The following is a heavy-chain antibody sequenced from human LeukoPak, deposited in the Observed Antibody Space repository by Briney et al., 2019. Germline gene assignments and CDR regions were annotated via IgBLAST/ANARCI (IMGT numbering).Heavy chain of an antibody. CDR1: GYTFITSS. CDR2: ITVASGNT. V-gene: IGHV1-3*01. Sequence: ASVKVSCKTLGYTFITSSIYWVRQAPGQRLEWLGWITVASGNTRYSEDLQGRVTLTRDTSANTAYMELRNLKSEDTAVYYCVGGSLGFWGQGTLVTVSP. CDR3: VGGSLGF. J-gene: IGHJ4*02.